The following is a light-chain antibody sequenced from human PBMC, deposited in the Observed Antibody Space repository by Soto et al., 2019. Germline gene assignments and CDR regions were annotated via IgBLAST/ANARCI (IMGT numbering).Light chain of an antibody. CDR2: AAS. Sequence: AIQMTQSPSSLSASVGDRVTITCRASQGIRNDLGWYQQKPGKAPKLLIYAASSLQSGVPSRFSGRGSSPDFSLTISRLQYEYFATYYCLQYYNYPPYTFGEGNKLEIK. J-gene: IGKJ2*01. CDR3: LQYYNYPPYT. V-gene: IGKV1-6*01. CDR1: QGIRND.